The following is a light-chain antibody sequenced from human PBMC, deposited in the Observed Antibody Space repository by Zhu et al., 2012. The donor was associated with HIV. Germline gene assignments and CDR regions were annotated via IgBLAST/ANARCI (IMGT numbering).Light chain of an antibody. CDR1: QSISNW. V-gene: IGKV1-5*03. Sequence: DIQMTQSPSTLSASVGDRVTITCRASQSISNWLAWYQQKPGKAPKLLIYKASSLESGVPSRFSGSASGTEFTLTISSLQPDDFATYYCQQYNSYSFTFGQGTKL. CDR2: KAS. J-gene: IGKJ2*01. CDR3: QQYNSYSFT.